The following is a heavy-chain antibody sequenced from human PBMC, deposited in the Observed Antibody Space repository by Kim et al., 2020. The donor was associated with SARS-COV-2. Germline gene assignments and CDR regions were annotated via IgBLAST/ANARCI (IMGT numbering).Heavy chain of an antibody. J-gene: IGHJ4*02. CDR2: ISSDGRST. Sequence: GGSLRLSCAASGFTLSSYWMHWVRQAPGKGLVWVSRISSDGRSTVYADSVKGRFTISRDNAKNTLYLQMNSLRAEDTAVYYCARFASGYLDYWGQGTLVT. CDR1: GFTLSSYW. CDR3: ARFASGYLDY. D-gene: IGHD3-10*01. V-gene: IGHV3-74*01.